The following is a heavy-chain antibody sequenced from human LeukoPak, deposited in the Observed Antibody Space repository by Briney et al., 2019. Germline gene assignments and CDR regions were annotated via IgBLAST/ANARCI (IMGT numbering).Heavy chain of an antibody. CDR3: ARKIVGANYFDY. D-gene: IGHD1-26*01. Sequence: ASVKVSCKASGYTFTGYYVHWVRQAPGQGLEWMGWINPNSGGTNYAQKFQGRVTMTRDTSISTAYMELSRLRSDDTAVYYCARKIVGANYFDYWGQGTLVTVSS. CDR1: GYTFTGYY. J-gene: IGHJ4*02. V-gene: IGHV1-2*02. CDR2: INPNSGGT.